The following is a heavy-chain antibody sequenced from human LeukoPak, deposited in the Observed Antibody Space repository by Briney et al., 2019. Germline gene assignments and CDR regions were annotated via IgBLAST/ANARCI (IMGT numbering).Heavy chain of an antibody. J-gene: IGHJ2*01. Sequence: PGRSLRLSCSASGFTFSSNAMTWVRQAPGKRLKWVSVLSGNSTRIFYADSVKSRFTISRDNSRNTLFLQMNSLRAEDTAVYFCAKDGPSCGGACSQGYFDLWGRGTLVTVSS. CDR3: AKDGPSCGGACSQGYFDL. V-gene: IGHV3-23*01. CDR1: GFTFSSNA. CDR2: LSGNSTRI. D-gene: IGHD2-21*02.